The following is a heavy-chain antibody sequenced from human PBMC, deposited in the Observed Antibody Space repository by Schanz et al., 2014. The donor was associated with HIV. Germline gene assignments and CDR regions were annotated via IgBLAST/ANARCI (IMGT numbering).Heavy chain of an antibody. J-gene: IGHJ4*02. CDR3: ARGPWAGSGSYPLDY. V-gene: IGHV4-4*07. Sequence: QVQLQESGPGLVKPSETLSLTCTVSGGSIRNYYWSWIRQPAGKGLEWIGRIYTSGSTNYNPSLKSRVAMSVDTSRNQFSLKLNSATAADTATYYCARGPWAGSGSYPLDYWGQGTLVTVSS. CDR1: GGSIRNYY. D-gene: IGHD3-10*01. CDR2: IYTSGST.